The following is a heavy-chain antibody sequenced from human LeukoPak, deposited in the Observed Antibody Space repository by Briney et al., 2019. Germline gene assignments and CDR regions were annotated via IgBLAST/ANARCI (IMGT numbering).Heavy chain of an antibody. CDR2: IYHGGST. J-gene: IGHJ4*02. V-gene: IGHV4-38-2*02. Sequence: SETLSLTCTVSGYSISSGYYWGWIRQAPGKGLEWIGNIYHGGSTYYNPSLKSRVTISGDTAKNQFSLKLSSVTAADTAVYYCARVPPYYYDASGSATNYFEYWGQGTLVTVSS. CDR1: GYSISSGYY. CDR3: ARVPPYYYDASGSATNYFEY. D-gene: IGHD3-22*01.